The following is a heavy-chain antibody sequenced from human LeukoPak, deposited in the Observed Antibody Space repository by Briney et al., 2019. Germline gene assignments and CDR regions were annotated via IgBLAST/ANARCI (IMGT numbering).Heavy chain of an antibody. CDR3: ARHPRAAAGPYYYYYMDV. V-gene: IGHV3-66*04. J-gene: IGHJ6*03. Sequence: PGGSLRLSCAASGFTVSSNYMSWVRQAPGKGLEWVSVIYSGGSTYYADSVKGRFTISRDNSKNTLYLQMNSLRAEDTAVYYCARHPRAAAGPYYYYYMDVWGKGTTVTISS. D-gene: IGHD6-13*01. CDR2: IYSGGST. CDR1: GFTVSSNY.